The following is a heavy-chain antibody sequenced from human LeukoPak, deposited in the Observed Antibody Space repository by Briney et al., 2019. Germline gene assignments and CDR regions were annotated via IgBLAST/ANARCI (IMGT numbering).Heavy chain of an antibody. Sequence: GESLKISCKGSGYSFTSYWIGWVRQMPGKGLEWMGIVYPGGSDTRYSPSFQGQVTISADKSISTAYLQWSSLKASDTAMYYCARSPHYYDSSGPPDYWGQGTLVTVSS. CDR2: VYPGGSDT. CDR1: GYSFTSYW. J-gene: IGHJ4*02. V-gene: IGHV5-51*01. CDR3: ARSPHYYDSSGPPDY. D-gene: IGHD3-22*01.